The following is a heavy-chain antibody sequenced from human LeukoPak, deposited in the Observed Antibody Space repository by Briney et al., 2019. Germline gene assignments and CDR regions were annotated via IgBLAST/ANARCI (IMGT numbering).Heavy chain of an antibody. D-gene: IGHD3-10*01. CDR3: ARVGLYGSESYAAFDI. V-gene: IGHV4-34*01. CDR1: GGSFSGYY. J-gene: IGHJ3*02. CDR2: INHSGST. Sequence: PSETLSLTCAVYGGSFSGYYWSWIRQPPGKGLEWIGEINHSGSTNYNPSLESRVTISVDTSKNQFSLKLSSVTAGDTAVYYCARVGLYGSESYAAFDIWGQGTMVTVSS.